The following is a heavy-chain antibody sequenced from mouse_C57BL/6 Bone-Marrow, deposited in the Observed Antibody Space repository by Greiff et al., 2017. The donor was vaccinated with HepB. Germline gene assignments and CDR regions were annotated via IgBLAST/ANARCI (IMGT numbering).Heavy chain of an antibody. CDR3: ARSNWDYAMDY. D-gene: IGHD4-1*01. Sequence: EVKLMESGGGLVQPGGSLSLSCAASGFTFTDYYMSWVRQPPGKALEWLGFIRNKANGYTTEYSASVKGRFTISRDNSQSILYLQMNALRAEDSATYYCARSNWDYAMDYWGQGTSVTASS. CDR1: GFTFTDYY. J-gene: IGHJ4*01. V-gene: IGHV7-3*01. CDR2: IRNKANGYTT.